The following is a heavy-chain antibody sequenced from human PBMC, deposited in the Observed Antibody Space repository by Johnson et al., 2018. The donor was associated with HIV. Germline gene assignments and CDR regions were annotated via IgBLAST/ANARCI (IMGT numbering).Heavy chain of an antibody. CDR3: ARVHSGYDSVTAAFDI. CDR1: GFTFSSYA. V-gene: IGHV3-23*04. CDR2: ISGSGGST. D-gene: IGHD5-12*01. J-gene: IGHJ3*02. Sequence: VQLVESGGGLVQPGGSLRLACAASGFTFSSYAMSWVRQAPGKGLEWVSAISGSGGSTYYADSVKGRFTISRDNSKNTLYLEMNSLRAEDTAVYYCARVHSGYDSVTAAFDIWGQGTMVTVSS.